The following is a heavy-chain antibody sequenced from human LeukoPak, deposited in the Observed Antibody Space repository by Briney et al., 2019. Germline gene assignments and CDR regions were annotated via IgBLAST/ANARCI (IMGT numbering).Heavy chain of an antibody. CDR1: GFTFSSYA. V-gene: IGHV3-30-3*01. J-gene: IGHJ3*02. CDR3: ARASYLTDAFDI. CDR2: ISYDGSNK. Sequence: PGGSLRLSCAASGFTFSSYAMHWVRQAPGKGLEWVAVISYDGSNKYYADSVKGRFTISRDNSKNTLYLQMNSLRAEDTAVYYCARASYLTDAFDIWGQGTMVTVSS. D-gene: IGHD1-26*01.